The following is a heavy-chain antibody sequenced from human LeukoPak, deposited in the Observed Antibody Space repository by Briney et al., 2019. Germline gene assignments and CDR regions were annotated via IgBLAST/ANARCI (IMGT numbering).Heavy chain of an antibody. CDR1: GFTFSSYA. J-gene: IGHJ6*03. CDR2: ISSNGGST. D-gene: IGHD3-3*01. CDR3: ASSPRSFTYYDFWSGHPAYYYYMDV. Sequence: PGGSLRLSCAASGFTFSSYAMHWVRQAPGKGLENVSAISSNGGSTYYANSVKGRFTISRDNSKNTLYLQMGSLRAEDMAVYYCASSPRSFTYYDFWSGHPAYYYYMDVWGKGTTVTVSS. V-gene: IGHV3-64*01.